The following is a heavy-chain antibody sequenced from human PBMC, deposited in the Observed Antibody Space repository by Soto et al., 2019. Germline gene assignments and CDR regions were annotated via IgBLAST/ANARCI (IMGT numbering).Heavy chain of an antibody. D-gene: IGHD1-26*01. CDR3: TTSSYSGSYDAFDI. CDR1: GFTFSNAW. CDR2: IKSKTDGGTT. V-gene: IGHV3-15*01. Sequence: GGSLRLSCAASGFTFSNAWMSWVRQAPGKGLEWVGRIKSKTDGGTTDYAAPVKGRFTISRDDSKNTLYLQMNSLKTEDTAVYYCTTSSYSGSYDAFDIWGQGTMVIVSS. J-gene: IGHJ3*02.